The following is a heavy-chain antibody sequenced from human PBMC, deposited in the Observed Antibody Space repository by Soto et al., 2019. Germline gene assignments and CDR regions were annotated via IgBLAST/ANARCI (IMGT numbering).Heavy chain of an antibody. CDR1: GGSISSGGYY. Sequence: SSETLSLTCTVSGGSISSGGYYWSWIRQHPGKGPEWIGYIYYSGSTYYNPSLKSRVTISVDTSKNQFSLKLSSVTAADTAVYYCARDKIGYYYGSGSYFGFDPWGQGTLVSVSS. CDR2: IYYSGST. V-gene: IGHV4-31*03. J-gene: IGHJ5*02. D-gene: IGHD3-10*01. CDR3: ARDKIGYYYGSGSYFGFDP.